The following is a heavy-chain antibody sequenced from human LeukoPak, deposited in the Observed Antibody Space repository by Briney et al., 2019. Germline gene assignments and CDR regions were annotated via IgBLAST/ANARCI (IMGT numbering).Heavy chain of an antibody. CDR3: VRGADTGYSSDS. J-gene: IGHJ4*02. V-gene: IGHV3-74*01. CDR1: GFTFTNHG. D-gene: IGHD3-9*01. Sequence: GGTLRLSCAASGFTFTNHGMSWVRHAPGKGLVWVSRINSDGRSTNYADSVKGRFSISRDNAENTLYLQMNSLRVEDTAVYYCVRGADTGYSSDSWGQGTLVTVSS. CDR2: INSDGRST.